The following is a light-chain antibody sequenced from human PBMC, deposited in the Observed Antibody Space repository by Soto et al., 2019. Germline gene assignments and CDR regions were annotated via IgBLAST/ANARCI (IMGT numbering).Light chain of an antibody. J-gene: IGKJ5*01. Sequence: EIVLTQSPATLSLSPGERATLSCRASQSVHSSLAWFQQKPGQAPRLLIYDASNRATGIPARFSGSGSGTDFTLTISSLEPEDFAVYYCQQRSNWPRVTFGQGTRLEIK. V-gene: IGKV3-11*01. CDR3: QQRSNWPRVT. CDR2: DAS. CDR1: QSVHSS.